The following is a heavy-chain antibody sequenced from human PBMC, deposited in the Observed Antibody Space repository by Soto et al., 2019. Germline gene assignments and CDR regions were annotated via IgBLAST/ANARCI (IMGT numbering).Heavy chain of an antibody. CDR3: ASTNCSGGSCGAFDI. D-gene: IGHD2-15*01. CDR2: IIPILGIA. J-gene: IGHJ3*02. CDR1: GGTFSSYT. Sequence: QVQLVQSGAEVKKPGSSVKVSCKASGGTFSSYTISWVRQAPGQGLEWMGRIIPILGIANYAQKFQGRVTITADKSTSTAYMELSSLRSEVTAVYYCASTNCSGGSCGAFDIWGQGTMVTVSS. V-gene: IGHV1-69*02.